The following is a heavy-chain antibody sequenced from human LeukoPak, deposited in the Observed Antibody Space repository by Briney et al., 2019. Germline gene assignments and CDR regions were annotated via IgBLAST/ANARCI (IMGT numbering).Heavy chain of an antibody. D-gene: IGHD3-10*01. Sequence: PGGSLRLSCAASGFTVSSNYMSWVRQAPGKGLEWVAVISYDGSNKYYADSVKGRFTISRDNSKNTLYLQMNSLRAEDTAVYYCAGAMVRGVMTFDYWGQGTLVTVSS. V-gene: IGHV3-30*03. CDR1: GFTVSSNY. J-gene: IGHJ4*02. CDR2: ISYDGSNK. CDR3: AGAMVRGVMTFDY.